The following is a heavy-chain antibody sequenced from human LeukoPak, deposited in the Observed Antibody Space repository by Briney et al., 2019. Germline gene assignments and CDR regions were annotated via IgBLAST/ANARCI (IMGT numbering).Heavy chain of an antibody. D-gene: IGHD3-16*02. V-gene: IGHV1-8*01. CDR2: MNPNSGNT. Sequence: GASVTVSCKASGYTFTSYDINWVRQATGQGLEWMGWMNPNSGNTGYAQKFRGRVTMTRNTSISTAYMELSSLRSEDTAVYYCARSPGRLGELSPWGQGTLVTVSS. CDR3: ARSPGRLGELSP. J-gene: IGHJ5*02. CDR1: GYTFTSYD.